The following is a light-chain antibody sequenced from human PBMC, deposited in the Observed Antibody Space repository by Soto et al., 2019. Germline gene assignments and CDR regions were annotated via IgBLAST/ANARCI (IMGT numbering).Light chain of an antibody. CDR1: SSDVGIYDY. CDR2: EVT. J-gene: IGLJ2*01. Sequence: QSALTQPASVSGSPGQSISISCTGTSSDVGIYDYVSWYQHHPGKAPKLMVYEVTNRPSGVSNRFSGSKSGNTASLTISGLQAEDEADYYGSSFSSDSTPLVFGGGTKLTVL. V-gene: IGLV2-14*01. CDR3: SSFSSDSTPLV.